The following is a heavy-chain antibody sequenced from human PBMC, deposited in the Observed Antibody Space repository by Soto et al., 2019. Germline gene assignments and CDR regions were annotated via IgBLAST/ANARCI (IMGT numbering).Heavy chain of an antibody. Sequence: ETLSLSGPVSGGSISSSSYYWGWIRQPPGKGLEWIGSIYYSWSTYYNPSLKSRVTISVDTSKNQFSLKLSSVTAADTAVYYCAKLTTFYGMDVWGQGTTVTVSS. D-gene: IGHD4-4*01. CDR3: AKLTTFYGMDV. CDR2: IYYSWST. V-gene: IGHV4-39*01. CDR1: GGSISSSSYY. J-gene: IGHJ6*02.